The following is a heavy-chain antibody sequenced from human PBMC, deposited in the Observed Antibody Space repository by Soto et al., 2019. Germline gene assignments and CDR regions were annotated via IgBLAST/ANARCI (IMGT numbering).Heavy chain of an antibody. Sequence: QMQLVQSGPEVKKPGTSVKVSCKASGFTFTSSAMQRVRQARGQRLEWIGWIVVGSGNTNYAQKFQERVTITRDMSTSTAYMELSSLRSEDTAVYYCAASSTAAAAQGTLWWGQGTLVTVSS. V-gene: IGHV1-58*02. CDR1: GFTFTSSA. J-gene: IGHJ4*02. D-gene: IGHD6-13*01. CDR2: IVVGSGNT. CDR3: AASSTAAAAQGTLW.